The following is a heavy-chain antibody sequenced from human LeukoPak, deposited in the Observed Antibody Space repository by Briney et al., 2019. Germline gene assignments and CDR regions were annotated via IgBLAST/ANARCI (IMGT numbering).Heavy chain of an antibody. V-gene: IGHV3-21*01. Sequence: GGSLRLSCAASGFTFRSYSMIWVRQAPGKGLEWVSSISSSSNHIYYADSVKSRFTISNDNAKNSPYLQMNSLRADDTALYYCARDYIVTREYWGQGTLVNVSS. D-gene: IGHD5-12*01. J-gene: IGHJ4*02. CDR3: ARDYIVTREY. CDR1: GFTFRSYS. CDR2: ISSSSNHI.